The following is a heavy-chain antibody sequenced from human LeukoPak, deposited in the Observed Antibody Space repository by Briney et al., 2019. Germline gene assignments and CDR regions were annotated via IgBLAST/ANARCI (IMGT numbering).Heavy chain of an antibody. J-gene: IGHJ6*03. V-gene: IGHV3-7*01. D-gene: IGHD2-15*01. Sequence: RGSPRLSCAASGFIFSSYWMSWVRQGPGKGLECGAHIKQDVSEKYYMDSVKGRLTISRDNAKNSLYLQMNRLRAEDTAVYYCAREGRKSRGVDIVRKKETGYYYMDVWGKGTTVTVSS. CDR1: GFIFSSYW. CDR3: AREGRKSRGVDIVRKKETGYYYMDV. CDR2: IKQDVSEK.